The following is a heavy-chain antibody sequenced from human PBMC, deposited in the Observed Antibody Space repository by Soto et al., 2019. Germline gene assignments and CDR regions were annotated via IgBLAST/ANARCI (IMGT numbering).Heavy chain of an antibody. CDR1: GFTVSSNY. V-gene: IGHV3-53*04. J-gene: IGHJ6*02. CDR3: ARDRDIVATTGRGYYYYGMDV. CDR2: IYSGGST. Sequence: GESLKISCAASGFTVSSNYMSWVRQAPGKGLEWVSVIYSGGSTYYADSVKGRFTISRHNSKNTLYLQMNSLRAEDTAVYYCARDRDIVATTGRGYYYYGMDVWGQGTTVTVSS. D-gene: IGHD5-12*01.